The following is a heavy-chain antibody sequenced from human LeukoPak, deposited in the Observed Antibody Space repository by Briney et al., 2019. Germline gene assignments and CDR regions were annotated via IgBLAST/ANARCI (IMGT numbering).Heavy chain of an antibody. D-gene: IGHD4-23*01. CDR3: ATAKFGGNSYFDY. CDR1: GYTFTSYL. CDR2: INPSGGST. J-gene: IGHJ4*02. V-gene: IGHV1-46*01. Sequence: ASVKVSCKASGYTFTSYLIHWVRQAPGQGREWMGIINPSGGSTNYAQKFQGRVTMTRDTSTSTVYMELSSLRAEDTAVYYCATAKFGGNSYFDYWGQGTLVTVSS.